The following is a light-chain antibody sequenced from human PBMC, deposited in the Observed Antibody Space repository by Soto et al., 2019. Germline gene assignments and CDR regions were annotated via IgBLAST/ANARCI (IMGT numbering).Light chain of an antibody. CDR3: SSYASSNSYV. Sequence: QSVLTQPPSASGSPGQSVTISCTGTSSDVGGYNYVSWYQQHPGKAPKLMIYEVNKRPSGVPDRFSGSQSGNTASLTVSGLQAEDEADYYCSSYASSNSYVFGTGTKVPVL. CDR2: EVN. J-gene: IGLJ1*01. V-gene: IGLV2-8*01. CDR1: SSDVGGYNY.